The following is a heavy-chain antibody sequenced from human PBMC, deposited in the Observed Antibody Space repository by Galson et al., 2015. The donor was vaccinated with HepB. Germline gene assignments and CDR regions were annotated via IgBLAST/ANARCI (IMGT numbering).Heavy chain of an antibody. CDR1: GYTFTNHY. J-gene: IGHJ4*02. D-gene: IGHD6-13*01. CDR3: ARDIAAAGVVFDS. CDR2: ISAYNGDT. Sequence: SVKVSCKASGYTFTNHYISWVRQAPGQGLEWMGWISAYNGDTNYAQNLQGRVTMTTDTSTSTAYMELRSLRSDDTAVYFCARDIAAAGVVFDSWGQGTLVTVSS. V-gene: IGHV1-18*04.